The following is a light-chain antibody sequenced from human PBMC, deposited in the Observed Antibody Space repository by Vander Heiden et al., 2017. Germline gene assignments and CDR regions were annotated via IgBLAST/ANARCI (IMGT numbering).Light chain of an antibody. CDR1: HSISGW. J-gene: IGKJ1*01. Sequence: DIQMTQSPSTLSASVGDRVTITCRASHSISGWLAWYQQKPGKAPKLLIYTASRLESGVPSRFSGSGSGTEFTLTISSLQPDDLATYFCLQYNNYWTFGQGTKVEI. V-gene: IGKV1-5*03. CDR3: LQYNNYWT. CDR2: TAS.